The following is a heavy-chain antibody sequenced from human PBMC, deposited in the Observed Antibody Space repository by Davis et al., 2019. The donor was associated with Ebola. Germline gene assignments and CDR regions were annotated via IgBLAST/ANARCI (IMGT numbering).Heavy chain of an antibody. V-gene: IGHV1-69*05. CDR2: IIPIFGTA. CDR3: ARVPYSSGWISNWFDP. J-gene: IGHJ5*02. CDR1: GGTFSRHA. D-gene: IGHD6-19*01. Sequence: AASVKVSCKASGGTFSRHAITWVRQAPGQGLEWMGGIIPIFGTANYAQKLQGRVTMTTDTSTSTVYMDLRSLRSDDTAVYYCARVPYSSGWISNWFDPWGQGTLVTVSS.